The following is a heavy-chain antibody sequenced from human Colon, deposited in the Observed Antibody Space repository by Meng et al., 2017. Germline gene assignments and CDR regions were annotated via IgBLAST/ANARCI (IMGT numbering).Heavy chain of an antibody. J-gene: IGHJ4*02. CDR3: ARVIYASGNMAHLDY. CDR2: IYPSGST. CDR1: GDSIRSSNW. V-gene: IGHV4-4*02. D-gene: IGHD3-10*01. Sequence: QVQLQASGPGMVKPSGTLSLTCAVSGDSIRSSNWWSWVRQPPGRGLEWIGEIYPSGSTNYNPSLKNRVTMTVDKSKNEFSLTLSSVTAADTAFYYCARVIYASGNMAHLDYWGQGTLVTVSS.